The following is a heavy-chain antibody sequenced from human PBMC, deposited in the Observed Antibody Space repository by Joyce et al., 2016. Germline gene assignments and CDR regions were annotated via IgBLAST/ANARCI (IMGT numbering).Heavy chain of an antibody. J-gene: IGHJ4*02. V-gene: IGHV3-30*03. CDR1: GFTFSNYG. D-gene: IGHD6-13*01. CDR2: ISYDGSKK. Sequence: QVQLVESGGGVVQPGRSLRLSCAASGFTFSNYGMHWVRQAPGKWLEWVAVISYDGSKKYYVDSVKGRFTISRDNSKNTLYLQMNSLRPEDTAVYYCARALGWDSNSCHDYWGQGTLVTVSS. CDR3: ARALGWDSNSCHDY.